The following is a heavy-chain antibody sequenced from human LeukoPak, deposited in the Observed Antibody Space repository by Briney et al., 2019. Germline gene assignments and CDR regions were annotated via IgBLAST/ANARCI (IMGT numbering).Heavy chain of an antibody. CDR2: IKQDGSEK. CDR3: ARDRFGTMVRGPGVFWFDP. D-gene: IGHD3-10*01. V-gene: IGHV3-7*01. J-gene: IGHJ5*02. Sequence: GGSLRLSCAASGFTFSSYEMHWVRQAPGKGLEWVANIKQDGSEKYYVDSVKGRFTISRDNAKNSLYLQMNSLRAEDTAVYYCARDRFGTMVRGPGVFWFDPWGQGTLVTVSS. CDR1: GFTFSSYE.